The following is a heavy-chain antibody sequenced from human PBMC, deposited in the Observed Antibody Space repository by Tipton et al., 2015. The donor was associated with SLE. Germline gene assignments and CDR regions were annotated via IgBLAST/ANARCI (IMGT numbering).Heavy chain of an antibody. CDR2: IYTSGST. V-gene: IGHV4-59*10. D-gene: IGHD6-6*01. J-gene: IGHJ3*02. Sequence: TLSLTCAVYGGSISSYYWSWIRQPAGKGLEWIGRIYTSGSTNYNPSLKSRVTMSVDTSKNQFSLKLSSVTAADTAVYYCARIPIEYTSAFDIWGQGTMVTVSS. CDR3: ARIPIEYTSAFDI. CDR1: GGSISSYY.